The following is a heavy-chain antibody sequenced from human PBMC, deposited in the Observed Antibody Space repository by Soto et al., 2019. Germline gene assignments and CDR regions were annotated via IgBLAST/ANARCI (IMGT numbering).Heavy chain of an antibody. CDR3: AKDILHGAYVY. J-gene: IGHJ4*02. V-gene: IGHV3-9*01. CDR2: ISWNSGSI. CDR1: GFTVDDYA. Sequence: PGGSLRLSCAASGFTVDDYAMHWVRQAPGKGLEWVSGISWNSGSIGYADSVKGRFTISRDNAKNSLYLQMNSLRAEDTALYYCAKDILHGAYVYWGQGTLVTVSS. D-gene: IGHD4-17*01.